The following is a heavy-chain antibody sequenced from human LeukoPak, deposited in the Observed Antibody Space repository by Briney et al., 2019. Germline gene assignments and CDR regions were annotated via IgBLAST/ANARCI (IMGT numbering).Heavy chain of an antibody. V-gene: IGHV3-7*01. CDR1: GFIFSSYW. CDR2: IKHDGSEK. D-gene: IGHD1-26*01. J-gene: IGHJ4*02. Sequence: GGSLRLSCAASGFIFSSYWMSWVRQAPGKGLEWVANIKHDGSEKYYVDSVKGRFTISVDSAKRSLYLQMNGLKDEDTAVYYCARDPHWGAGYLDFWGQGALVTVSS. CDR3: ARDPHWGAGYLDF.